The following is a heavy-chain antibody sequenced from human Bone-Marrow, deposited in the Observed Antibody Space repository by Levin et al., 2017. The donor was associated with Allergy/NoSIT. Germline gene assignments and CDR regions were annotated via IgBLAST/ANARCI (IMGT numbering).Heavy chain of an antibody. J-gene: IGHJ4*02. D-gene: IGHD6-6*01. CDR3: TRGFVAD. V-gene: IGHV3-49*04. CDR2: IRAKADGGTT. Sequence: GESLKISCTTSGFTFGDFVISWVRQAPGKGLEWVGFIRAKADGGTTEFAASVQGRFSISRDDSKSIAFLQMNSLKIEDTAVYYCTRGFVADWGQGTLVTVSS. CDR1: GFTFGDFV.